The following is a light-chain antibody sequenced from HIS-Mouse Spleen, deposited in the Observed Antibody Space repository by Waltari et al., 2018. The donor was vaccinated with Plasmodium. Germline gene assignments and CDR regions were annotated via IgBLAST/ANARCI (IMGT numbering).Light chain of an antibody. CDR2: KVS. CDR1: QSLVHSDGNTY. Sequence: DVVMTQSPLSLPVTLGQPASISCRSSQSLVHSDGNTYLNWFQQRPGQSTRRLIYKVSKRESGVPDRFSGSGSGTDFTLKISRVEAEDVGVYYCMQGTHWPLTFGGGTKVEIK. CDR3: MQGTHWPLT. J-gene: IGKJ4*01. V-gene: IGKV2-30*02.